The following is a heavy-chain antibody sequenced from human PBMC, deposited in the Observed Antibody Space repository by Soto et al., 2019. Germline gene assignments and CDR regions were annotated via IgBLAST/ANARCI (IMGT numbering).Heavy chain of an antibody. V-gene: IGHV1-18*01. CDR3: XXXXXXXXXXXXXXV. J-gene: IGHJ6*02. Sequence: QVQLVQSETEVKKPGASVKVSCKASGYIFTNYDITWVRQAPGQGLEWMGWVSGYTGNTKYAQKFQDRVTMTTDTXXXXXXXXXXXXXXXXXXXXXXXXXXXXXXXXXXXXVWGQGTTVFVSS. CDR1: GYIFTNYD. CDR2: VSGYTGNT.